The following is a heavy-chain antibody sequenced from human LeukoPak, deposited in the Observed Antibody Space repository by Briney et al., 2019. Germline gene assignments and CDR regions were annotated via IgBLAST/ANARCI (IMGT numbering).Heavy chain of an antibody. CDR1: GGSFSGYY. Sequence: SETLSLTCAVYGGSFSGYYWSWIRRPPGKGLEWIGEINHSGSTNYNPSLKSRVTISVDTSKNQFSLKLSSVTAADTAVYYCARGNYYGSGTQADGMDVWGQGTTVTVSS. J-gene: IGHJ6*02. V-gene: IGHV4-34*01. CDR3: ARGNYYGSGTQADGMDV. D-gene: IGHD3-10*01. CDR2: INHSGST.